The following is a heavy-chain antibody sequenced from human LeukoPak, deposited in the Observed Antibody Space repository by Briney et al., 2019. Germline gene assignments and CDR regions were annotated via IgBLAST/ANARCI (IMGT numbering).Heavy chain of an antibody. V-gene: IGHV1-69*01. CDR3: AREGYCSSTSCWFDP. J-gene: IGHJ5*02. CDR2: IIPIFGTA. Sequence: GASVKVSCKASGGTFSSYAISWVRQAPGQGLEWMGGIIPIFGTANYAQKFQGRVTITADESTSTAYMELSSLRSEDTAEYYCAREGYCSSTSCWFDPWGQGTLVTVSS. D-gene: IGHD2-2*01. CDR1: GGTFSSYA.